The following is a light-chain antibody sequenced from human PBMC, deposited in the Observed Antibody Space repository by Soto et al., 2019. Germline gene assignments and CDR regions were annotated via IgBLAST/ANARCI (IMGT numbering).Light chain of an antibody. V-gene: IGKV1-9*01. J-gene: IGKJ4*01. CDR1: QGISSF. CDR3: QQVKSYPLN. Sequence: DIQLTQSPSFLSASVGDRVTITCRASQGISSFLAWYQQKPGKAPNFLIYAASTLQSGVPSRFSGSGSGTECTLTISSLQPEDFATYYCQQVKSYPLNFGGGTKVEIK. CDR2: AAS.